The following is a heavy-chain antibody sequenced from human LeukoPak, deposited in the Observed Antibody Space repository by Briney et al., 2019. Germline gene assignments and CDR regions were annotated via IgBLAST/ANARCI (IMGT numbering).Heavy chain of an antibody. CDR1: GYTFTSYG. CDR3: ARVVDTYGYKVWDL. CDR2: INTNTGNP. D-gene: IGHD5-18*01. J-gene: IGHJ4*02. Sequence: GASVKVSCKASGYTFTSYGLNWVRQAPGQGLEWMGWINTNTGNPTYAQGFTGRFVFSLDTSVSTAYLEINNLRAEDSAVYYCARVVDTYGYKVWDLWGQGTLITVAS. V-gene: IGHV7-4-1*02.